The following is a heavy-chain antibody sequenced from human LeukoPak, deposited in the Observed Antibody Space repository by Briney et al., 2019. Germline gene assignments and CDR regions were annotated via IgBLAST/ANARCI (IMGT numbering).Heavy chain of an antibody. CDR1: GGSFSGYY. J-gene: IGHJ4*02. Sequence: SETLSLTCAVYGGSFSGYYWSWIRQPPGKGLEWIGEINHSGSTNYNPSLKSRVTISVDTSKNQFSLKLSSVTAADTAVYYCAREYCSGGSCYAHFDYWGQGTLVNVSS. CDR3: AREYCSGGSCYAHFDY. CDR2: INHSGST. D-gene: IGHD2-15*01. V-gene: IGHV4-34*01.